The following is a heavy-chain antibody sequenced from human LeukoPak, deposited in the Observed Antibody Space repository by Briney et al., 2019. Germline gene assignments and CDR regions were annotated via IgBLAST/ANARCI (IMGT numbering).Heavy chain of an antibody. CDR1: GFTFSSYD. Sequence: GGSLRLSCAASGFTFSSYDMHWVRQATGKGLEWVSAIGTAGDTYYPGSVKGRFTISRENAKNSLYLQMNSLRAGDTAVYYCAKDPQNDYDSSGYYVDWGQGTLVTVSS. J-gene: IGHJ4*02. CDR3: AKDPQNDYDSSGYYVD. CDR2: IGTAGDT. D-gene: IGHD3-22*01. V-gene: IGHV3-13*01.